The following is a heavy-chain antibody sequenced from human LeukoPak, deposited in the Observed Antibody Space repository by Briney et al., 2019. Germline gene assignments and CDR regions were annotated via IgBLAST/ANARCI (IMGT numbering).Heavy chain of an antibody. CDR3: VRRGNGYSDAFDI. Sequence: GESLKISCEASGFSFISYSISWVRQMPGKGLEWMGIICPGDSDTRYSPSLQGRVTISADKSISTAYLHWSSLKAADTALYYCVRRGNGYSDAFDIWGQGAMVTVSS. CDR2: ICPGDSDT. D-gene: IGHD3-22*01. CDR1: GFSFISYS. V-gene: IGHV5-51*01. J-gene: IGHJ3*02.